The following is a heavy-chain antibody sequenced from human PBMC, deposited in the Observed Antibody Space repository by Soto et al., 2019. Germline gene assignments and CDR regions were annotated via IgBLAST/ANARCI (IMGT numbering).Heavy chain of an antibody. D-gene: IGHD3-16*01. CDR1: GFTFSNYA. J-gene: IGHJ4*02. CDR2: IRGSGGRS. CDR3: SKAYFVWSSEQPYYFDY. Sequence: EVQLLDSGGGLVQLGGSLRLSCAASGFTFSNYAMTFVRKGPGKGLEWVSGIRGSGGRSYYADSVKGRFTIYRDNSQSKLYLQMNSLRAEDTAVYYCSKAYFVWSSEQPYYFDYWGQGALVTV. V-gene: IGHV3-23*01.